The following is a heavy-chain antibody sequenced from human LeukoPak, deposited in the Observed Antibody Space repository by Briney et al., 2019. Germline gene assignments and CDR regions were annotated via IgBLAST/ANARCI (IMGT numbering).Heavy chain of an antibody. J-gene: IGHJ5*02. V-gene: IGHV3-7*01. CDR1: GSTFSSYW. D-gene: IGHD3-3*01. CDR2: IKQDGSEK. CDR3: ARDRYYDFWSGYLSHRFDP. Sequence: GGSLRLSCAASGSTFSSYWMSWVRQAPGKGLEWVANIKQDGSEKYYVDSVKGRFTISRDNAKNSLYLQMNSLRAEDTAVYYCARDRYYDFWSGYLSHRFDPWGQGTLVTVSS.